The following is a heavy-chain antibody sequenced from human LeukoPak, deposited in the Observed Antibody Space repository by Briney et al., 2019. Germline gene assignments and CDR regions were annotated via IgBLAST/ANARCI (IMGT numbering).Heavy chain of an antibody. D-gene: IGHD3-22*01. CDR1: GFTFSSYG. V-gene: IGHV3-33*01. CDR3: ARDGIYYDSSTYYYAY. J-gene: IGHJ4*02. CDR2: IWYDRSNK. Sequence: GGSLRLSCAASGFTFSSYGMHWVRQAPGKGLEWVAVIWYDRSNKYYADSVKGRFTISRDNSKNTLYLQMNSLRAEDTAVYYCARDGIYYDSSTYYYAYWGQGTLVTVSS.